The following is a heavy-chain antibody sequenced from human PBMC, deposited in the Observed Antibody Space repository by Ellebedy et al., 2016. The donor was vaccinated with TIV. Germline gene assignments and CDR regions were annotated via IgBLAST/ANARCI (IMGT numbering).Heavy chain of an antibody. D-gene: IGHD3-10*01. V-gene: IGHV3-66*01. J-gene: IGHJ5*02. CDR3: ARDPGGGGDYGDNWFDP. CDR2: IYKNGGT. Sequence: GESLKISCAASGFTVRDYFMTWVRQAPGKGLEWVSVIYKNGGTNYTDSVNGRFTITRDDSKKTLYLQMNSLRAEDTAVYYCARDPGGGGDYGDNWFDPWGQGTLVTVSS. CDR1: GFTVRDYF.